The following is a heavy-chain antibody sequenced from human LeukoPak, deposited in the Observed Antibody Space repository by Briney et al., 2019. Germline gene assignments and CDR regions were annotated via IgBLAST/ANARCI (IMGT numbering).Heavy chain of an antibody. Sequence: ASVKVSCKASGYTFTSYGISWVRQAPGQGLEWMGGIIPIFGTANYAQKFQGRVTITADESTSTAYMELSSLRSEDTAVYYCAGYPYYYDSSGYYCYWGQGTLVTVSS. CDR1: GYTFTSYG. J-gene: IGHJ4*02. D-gene: IGHD3-22*01. CDR3: AGYPYYYDSSGYYCY. CDR2: IIPIFGTA. V-gene: IGHV1-69*13.